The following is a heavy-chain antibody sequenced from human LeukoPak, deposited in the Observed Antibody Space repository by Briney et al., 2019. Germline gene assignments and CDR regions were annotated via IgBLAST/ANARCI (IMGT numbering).Heavy chain of an antibody. CDR3: ARDSERPD. Sequence: PSETLSLTCTVSGYSISSGYYWGWIRQPPGKGLEWIGSIYHSGRTFYNPSLKSRVTISVDTSKNQFSLKLTSVTAADTAVYYCARDSERPDWGQGTLVTVSS. J-gene: IGHJ4*02. CDR2: IYHSGRT. V-gene: IGHV4-38-2*02. CDR1: GYSISSGYY.